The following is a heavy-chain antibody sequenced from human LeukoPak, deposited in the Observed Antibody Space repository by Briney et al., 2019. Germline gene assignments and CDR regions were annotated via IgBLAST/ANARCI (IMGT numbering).Heavy chain of an antibody. CDR3: ARDSQEFFQH. CDR2: ISGDGGST. J-gene: IGHJ1*01. Sequence: GGSLRLSCEASGFTFDNYAIHWVRQAPGKGLEWVSLISGDGGSTYYADSMKGRFTISRDNSKNSLYLQMNSLRTEDTALYYCARDSQEFFQHWGQGTLVTVSS. CDR1: GFTFDNYA. V-gene: IGHV3-43*02.